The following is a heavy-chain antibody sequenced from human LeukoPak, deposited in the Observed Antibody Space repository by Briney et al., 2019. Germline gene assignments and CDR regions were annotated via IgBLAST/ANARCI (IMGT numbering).Heavy chain of an antibody. CDR3: ARDRAASSGWYWDY. CDR2: IIPIFGTA. J-gene: IGHJ4*02. D-gene: IGHD6-19*01. CDR1: GGTFSSYA. V-gene: IGHV1-69*13. Sequence: ASVKVSCKASGGTFSSYAISWVRQAPGQGLEWKGGIIPIFGTANYAQKFQGRVTITADESTSTAYMELSSLRSEDTAVYYCARDRAASSGWYWDYWGQGTLVTVSS.